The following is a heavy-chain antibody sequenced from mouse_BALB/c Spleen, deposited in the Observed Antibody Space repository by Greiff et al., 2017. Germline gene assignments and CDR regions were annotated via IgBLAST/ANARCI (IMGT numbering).Heavy chain of an antibody. CDR3: ARDGRSAWFAY. D-gene: IGHD4-1*01. J-gene: IGHJ3*01. CDR1: GFTFSDYY. Sequence: DVKLVESGGGLVKPGGSLKLSCAASGFTFSDYYMYWVRQTPEKRLEWVATISDGGSYTYYPDSVKGRFTISRDNAKNNLYLQMSSLKSEDTAMYYCARDGRSAWFAYWGQGTLVTVSA. V-gene: IGHV5-4*02. CDR2: ISDGGSYT.